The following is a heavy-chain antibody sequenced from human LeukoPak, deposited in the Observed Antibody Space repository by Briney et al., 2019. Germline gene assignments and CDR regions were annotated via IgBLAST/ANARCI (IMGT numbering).Heavy chain of an antibody. V-gene: IGHV4-34*01. CDR2: IYYSGST. CDR3: ARHFGGNFDY. J-gene: IGHJ4*02. Sequence: SETLSLTCAVYGGSFSGYYWSWIRQPPGKGLEWIGSIYYSGSTYYNPSLKSRVTISVDTSKNQFSLKLSSVTAADTAVYYCARHFGGNFDYWGQGTLVTVSS. D-gene: IGHD3-16*01. CDR1: GGSFSGYY.